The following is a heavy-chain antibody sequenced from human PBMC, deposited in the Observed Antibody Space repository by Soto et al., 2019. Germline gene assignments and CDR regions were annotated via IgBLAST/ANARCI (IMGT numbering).Heavy chain of an antibody. V-gene: IGHV4-4*07. D-gene: IGHD2-21*01. J-gene: IGHJ4*02. CDR1: DGSGDVNG. CDR2: VYSSATT. Sequence: TSQTLSLTCTVADGSGDVNGWCWIRQPAGKGLEWIGRVYSSATTDYNPSLNSRATMSVETSKNQFSLKLSSATPADTAVYYCARDIASYAYGEGYCGQGIQVTVSS. CDR3: ARDIASYAYGEGY.